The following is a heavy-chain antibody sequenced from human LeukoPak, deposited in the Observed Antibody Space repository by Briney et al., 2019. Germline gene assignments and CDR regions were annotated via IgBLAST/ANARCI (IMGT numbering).Heavy chain of an antibody. CDR2: INHSGST. J-gene: IGHJ4*02. D-gene: IGHD3/OR15-3a*01. CDR1: GGSFSGYF. CDR3: QTGSGLFILP. Sequence: SETLSLTCAVYGGSFSGYFWSWIRQPPGKGLEWIGEINHSGSTNCNPSLKSRVTISVDTSKNHFSLRLTSVTAADTAVYARQTGSGLFILPGGQGTLVTVSS. V-gene: IGHV4-34*01.